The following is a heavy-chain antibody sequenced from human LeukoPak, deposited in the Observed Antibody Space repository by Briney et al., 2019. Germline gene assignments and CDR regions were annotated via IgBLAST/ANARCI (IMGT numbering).Heavy chain of an antibody. CDR3: AKSTGYYTPPPVFDY. V-gene: IGHV3-23*01. D-gene: IGHD3/OR15-3a*01. CDR1: GFTFSSYA. J-gene: IGHJ4*02. CDR2: ISGSGGST. Sequence: PGGSLSLSCAASGFTFSSYAMSWVRQAPGKGLEWVSAISGSGGSTYYADSVKGRFTISRDNSKNTLYLQMNSLRAEDTAVYYCAKSTGYYTPPPVFDYWGQGTLVTVSS.